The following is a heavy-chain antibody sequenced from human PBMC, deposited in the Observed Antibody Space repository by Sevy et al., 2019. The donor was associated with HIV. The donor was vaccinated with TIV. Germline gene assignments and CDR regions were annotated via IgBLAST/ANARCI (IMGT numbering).Heavy chain of an antibody. CDR1: GLTFSSYW. J-gene: IGHJ4*02. Sequence: GGSLRLSCAASGLTFSSYWMSWVRQAPGKGLEWVAYIKQDGSEKYYVDSVKGRFTISRDNAKNSLYLQMNSLRAEDTALYYCARELDYTIDYWGQGTLVTVSS. D-gene: IGHD4-4*01. CDR2: IKQDGSEK. V-gene: IGHV3-7*01. CDR3: ARELDYTIDY.